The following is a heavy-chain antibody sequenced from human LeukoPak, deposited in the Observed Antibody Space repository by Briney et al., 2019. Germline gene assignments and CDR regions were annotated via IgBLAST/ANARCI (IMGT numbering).Heavy chain of an antibody. Sequence: GGSLRLSCAASGFTFSSYSMNWVRQAPGKGLEWVSYISSSGSTIYYADSVKGRFTISRDNAKNSLYLQMNSLRAEDTAVYYCARESQLLSGAFDIWGQGTMVTVSS. CDR1: GFTFSSYS. CDR2: ISSSGSTI. D-gene: IGHD2-2*01. J-gene: IGHJ3*02. V-gene: IGHV3-48*04. CDR3: ARESQLLSGAFDI.